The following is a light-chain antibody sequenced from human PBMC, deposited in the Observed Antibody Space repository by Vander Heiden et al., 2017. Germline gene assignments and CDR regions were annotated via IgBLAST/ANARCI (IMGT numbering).Light chain of an antibody. CDR1: SSDVGGYNY. V-gene: IGLV2-14*01. CDR2: EVS. J-gene: IGLJ1*01. CDR3: SSYTSSSTPYV. Sequence: QSALTQPASVSGSPGQSITISCTGTSSDVGGYNYVYWYQQHTGKAPKIMIYEVSNRPSGVSNRCSGSKSGNTASLTISGLQAEDEADYYCSSYTSSSTPYVFGTGTKVTVL.